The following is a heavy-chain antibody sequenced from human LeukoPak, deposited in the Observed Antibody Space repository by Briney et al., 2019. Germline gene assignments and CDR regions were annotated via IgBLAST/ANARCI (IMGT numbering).Heavy chain of an antibody. CDR3: ARGYDSSAYYPFNY. V-gene: IGHV4-61*08. CDR1: GASVSSGDHH. J-gene: IGHJ4*02. Sequence: SETLSLTCIVSGASVSSGDHHWSWIRQSPGRGLEWIGYISDSGSTNYNPSLKSRVTISVDTSKNQFSLMLSSVTAADTAVYYCARGYDSSAYYPFNYWGQGTLVTVSS. D-gene: IGHD3-22*01. CDR2: ISDSGST.